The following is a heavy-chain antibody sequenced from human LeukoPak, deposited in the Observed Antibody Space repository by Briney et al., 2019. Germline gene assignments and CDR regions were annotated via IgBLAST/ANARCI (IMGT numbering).Heavy chain of an antibody. CDR1: GFTFNKYP. Sequence: GGSLRLSCAVSGFTFNKYPMNWVRQAPGKGPEWVAAIWRTGDWTHYVDSVKGRFTISRDNSKNTLYLQMDSLRAEDTATYYCAKDREATGDLRGDFDYWGQGTLVTVSS. CDR3: AKDREATGDLRGDFDY. V-gene: IGHV3-23*01. J-gene: IGHJ4*02. CDR2: IWRTGDWT. D-gene: IGHD7-27*01.